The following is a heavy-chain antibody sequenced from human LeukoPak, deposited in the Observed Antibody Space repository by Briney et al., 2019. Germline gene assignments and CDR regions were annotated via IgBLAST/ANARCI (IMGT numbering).Heavy chain of an antibody. CDR1: GFTFSTYG. J-gene: IGHJ4*02. Sequence: PGRSLRLSCAASGFTFSTYGMHRVRQAPGKGLEWVAVIWYDGSNKYYAESVKGRFTISRDNSKNTLYLQMNSLRAEDTAVYYCARDRAKWVAAPLGFWGQGTLVTVSS. D-gene: IGHD3-16*01. CDR2: IWYDGSNK. V-gene: IGHV3-33*01. CDR3: ARDRAKWVAAPLGF.